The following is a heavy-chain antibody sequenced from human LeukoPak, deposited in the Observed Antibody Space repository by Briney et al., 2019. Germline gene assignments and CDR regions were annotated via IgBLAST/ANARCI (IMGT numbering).Heavy chain of an antibody. J-gene: IGHJ4*02. CDR2: ISTSGNTI. CDR1: GFTFSSYA. V-gene: IGHV3-48*04. D-gene: IGHD5-18*01. CDR3: ARCRGYSYGYEDY. Sequence: PGGSLRLSSAASGFTFSSYAMSCVRQAPGKGVEWVSYISTSGNTIDHADSVKGRFTISRDNAKNSLYLQMNSLRAEDTAVYYCARCRGYSYGYEDYWGQGTLVTVSS.